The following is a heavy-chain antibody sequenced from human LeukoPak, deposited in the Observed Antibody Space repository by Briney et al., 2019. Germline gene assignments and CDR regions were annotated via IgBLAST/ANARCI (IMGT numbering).Heavy chain of an antibody. D-gene: IGHD2-2*01. Sequence: PGGSLRLSCAASGFTFSSDGMHWVRQAPGKGLEWVAVISYDGSNKYYADSGKGRFSISRDNSKNTLYLQMNSLRSEDTAVYYCARDPGVVPAAIVVEGGNFWGQGTLVTVSS. CDR1: GFTFSSDG. CDR2: ISYDGSNK. V-gene: IGHV3-30*03. J-gene: IGHJ4*02. CDR3: ARDPGVVPAAIVVEGGNF.